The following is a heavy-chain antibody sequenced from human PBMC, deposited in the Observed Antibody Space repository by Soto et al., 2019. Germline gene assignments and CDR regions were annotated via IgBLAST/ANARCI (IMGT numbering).Heavy chain of an antibody. D-gene: IGHD6-19*01. Sequence: XQXLSLTSASSGDXVSSNSDAWNWIGQSPSRGLEWLGRTYYRSKWYNDYSVSVKSRITINPDTSKKQLSLQLNSVTPEDTAVYYCARGEYSSGWENWFDPWGQGTLATVSS. CDR3: ARGEYSSGWENWFDP. CDR1: GDXVSSNSDA. CDR2: TYYRSKWYN. J-gene: IGHJ5*02. V-gene: IGHV6-1*01.